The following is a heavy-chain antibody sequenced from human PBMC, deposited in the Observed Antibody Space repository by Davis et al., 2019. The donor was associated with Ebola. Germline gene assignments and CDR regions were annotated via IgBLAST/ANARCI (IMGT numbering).Heavy chain of an antibody. CDR1: GFTFSSYA. J-gene: IGHJ2*01. CDR3: ARDSGPGGYNGGYFEF. D-gene: IGHD3-22*01. CDR2: ISGSGGST. Sequence: GGSLRLSCAASGFTFSSYAMSWVRQAPGKGLEWVSAISGSGGSTYYADSVRGRFTISRDNPENTVYLQLDNLSVGDTAVYYCARDSGPGGYNGGYFEFWGRGTLVSVSS. V-gene: IGHV3-23*01.